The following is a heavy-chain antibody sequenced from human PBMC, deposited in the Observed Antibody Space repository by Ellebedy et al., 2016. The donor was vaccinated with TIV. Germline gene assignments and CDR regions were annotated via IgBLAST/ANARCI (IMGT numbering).Heavy chain of an antibody. CDR1: GGSIDSNY. J-gene: IGHJ6*02. CDR3: ARGVGQYCSGGSCNRHYYYYGMDV. Sequence: MPSETLSLTCTVSGGSIDSNYWSWIRQPPGKGLEWIGYIHYSGSISYNPSLRSRVTISLERPKNRFSLRLNSVTAADTAVYYCARGVGQYCSGGSCNRHYYYYGMDVWGHGTTVTVS. D-gene: IGHD2-15*01. V-gene: IGHV4-59*01. CDR2: IHYSGSI.